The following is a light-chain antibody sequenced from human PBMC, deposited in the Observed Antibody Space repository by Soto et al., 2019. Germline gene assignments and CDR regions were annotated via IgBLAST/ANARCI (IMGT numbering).Light chain of an antibody. CDR3: CSYAGSSLYV. V-gene: IGLV2-11*01. Sequence: QSALTQTRSVSGSPGQSVTISCTGTSSDVGGYNYVSWYQQHPGKAPKLMIYDVSKRPSGVPDRFSGSKSGNTASLTISGLQAEDEADYYCCSYAGSSLYVFGTGTKVTVL. J-gene: IGLJ1*01. CDR2: DVS. CDR1: SSDVGGYNY.